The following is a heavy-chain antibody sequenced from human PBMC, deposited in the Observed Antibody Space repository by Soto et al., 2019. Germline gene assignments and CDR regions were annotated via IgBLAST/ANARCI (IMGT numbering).Heavy chain of an antibody. CDR1: GDPINSGGFY. CDR2: IHYSGAT. V-gene: IGHV4-31*03. Sequence: SETLSLTCNVSGDPINSGGFYWSWVRQPPGNGLEWIANIHYSGATYYNLSLKSRVTISMDTSENQFSLRLTSATAADTAVYYCGRYYDFWSYGMDVWGQGITVTVS. J-gene: IGHJ6*02. CDR3: GRYYDFWSYGMDV. D-gene: IGHD3-3*01.